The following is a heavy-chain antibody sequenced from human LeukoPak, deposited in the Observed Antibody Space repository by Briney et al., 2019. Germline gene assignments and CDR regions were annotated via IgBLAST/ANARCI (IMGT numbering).Heavy chain of an antibody. V-gene: IGHV4-39*07. D-gene: IGHD6-19*01. J-gene: IGHJ5*02. CDR2: IYYSGST. CDR1: GGSISSSSYY. CDR3: ARDRIAVADPPNWFDP. Sequence: SETLSLTCTVSGGSISSSSYYWGWIRQPPGKGLEWIGSIYYSGSTYYNPSLKSRVTISVDTSKNQFSLKLSSVTAADTAVYYCARDRIAVADPPNWFDPWGQGTLVTVSS.